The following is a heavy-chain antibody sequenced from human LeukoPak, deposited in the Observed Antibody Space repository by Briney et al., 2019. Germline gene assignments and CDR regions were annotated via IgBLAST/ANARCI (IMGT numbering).Heavy chain of an antibody. CDR2: IKEDGSAK. J-gene: IGHJ4*02. D-gene: IGHD5-12*01. CDR1: GFTFSSYW. Sequence: GGSLRLSCASSGFTFSSYWMSWVRQAPGKGLEWVANIKEDGSAKYYVDSVKGRFTISRDNAKNSLYLQMNNLSAEDTAVYYCVRDSPGYGAYDFDWGQGTLVTVSS. CDR3: VRDSPGYGAYDFD. V-gene: IGHV3-7*01.